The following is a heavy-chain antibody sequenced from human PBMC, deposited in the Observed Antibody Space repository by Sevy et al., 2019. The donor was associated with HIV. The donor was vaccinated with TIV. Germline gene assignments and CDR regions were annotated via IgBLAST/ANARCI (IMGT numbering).Heavy chain of an antibody. V-gene: IGHV1-2*02. CDR1: GYTFIDYF. D-gene: IGHD1-26*01. CDR3: AKIIVGANKYYFDY. J-gene: IGHJ4*02. Sequence: ASVKVSCKASGYTFIDYFMYWVRQAPGQGLEWVGWINPNSGDTESAQKFQGRVTMTRDTSSNTAYMELSSLRSDDTAVYYCAKIIVGANKYYFDYWGQGTLVTVSS. CDR2: INPNSGDT.